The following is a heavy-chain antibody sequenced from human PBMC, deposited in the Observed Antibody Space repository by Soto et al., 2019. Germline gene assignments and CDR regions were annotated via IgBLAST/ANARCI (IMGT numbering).Heavy chain of an antibody. J-gene: IGHJ6*02. CDR2: IIPIFGTA. Sequence: SVKVSCKASGGTFSSYAISWVRQAPGQGLEWMGGIIPIFGTAIYAQKFQGRVTITADESTSTAYMELSSLRSEDTAVYYCAVGGFYYYYGMDVWGQGTTVTVSS. CDR3: AVGGFYYYYGMDV. CDR1: GGTFSSYA. V-gene: IGHV1-69*13.